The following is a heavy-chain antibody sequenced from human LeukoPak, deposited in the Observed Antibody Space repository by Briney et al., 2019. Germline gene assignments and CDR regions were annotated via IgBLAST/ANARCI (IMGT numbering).Heavy chain of an antibody. CDR2: ISYDGSNK. V-gene: IGHV3-30*04. Sequence: GGSLRLSCAASGFTFSSYAMHWVRQAPGKGLEWVAVISYDGSNKYYADSVKGRFTISRDNAKNSLYLQMNSLRAEDTAVYYCARVLYSNYVIDSWGQGTLVTVSS. CDR1: GFTFSSYA. J-gene: IGHJ4*02. CDR3: ARVLYSNYVIDS. D-gene: IGHD4-11*01.